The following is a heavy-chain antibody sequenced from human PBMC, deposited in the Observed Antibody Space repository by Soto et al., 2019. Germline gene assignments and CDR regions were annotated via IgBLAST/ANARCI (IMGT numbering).Heavy chain of an antibody. J-gene: IGHJ4*02. CDR2: IRSKAYGGTT. D-gene: IGHD5-18*01. CDR3: TRVPRGYSYGYLDY. Sequence: PGGSLRLSCTASGFTFGDYAMSWFRQAPGKGLEWVGFIRSKAYGGTTEYAASVKGRFTISRDDSKSIAYLQMNSLKTEDTAVYYCTRVPRGYSYGYLDYWGQGTLGTVSS. V-gene: IGHV3-49*03. CDR1: GFTFGDYA.